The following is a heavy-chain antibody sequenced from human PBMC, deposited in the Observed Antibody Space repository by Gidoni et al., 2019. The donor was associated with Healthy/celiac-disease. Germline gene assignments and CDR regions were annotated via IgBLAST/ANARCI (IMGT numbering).Heavy chain of an antibody. V-gene: IGHV4-59*01. Sequence: QVQLQESGPGLVKPSETLSLTCTVSGGSISSYYWSWIRQPPGKGLEWIGYIYYSGSTNYNPSLKSRVTISVDTSKNQFSLKLSSVTAADTAVYYCARDRVGPTRAFDIWGQGTMVTVSS. D-gene: IGHD1-26*01. J-gene: IGHJ3*02. CDR2: IYYSGST. CDR1: GGSISSYY. CDR3: ARDRVGPTRAFDI.